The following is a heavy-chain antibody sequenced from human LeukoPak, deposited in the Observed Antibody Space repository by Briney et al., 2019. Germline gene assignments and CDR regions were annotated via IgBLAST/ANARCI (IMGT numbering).Heavy chain of an antibody. V-gene: IGHV3-23*01. CDR3: ASVRGYSSGWYASGFDP. J-gene: IGHJ5*02. CDR1: GFTFSSYA. CDR2: ISGSGGST. Sequence: PGGSLRLSCAASGFTFSSYAMSWVRQAPGKGLEWVSAISGSGGSTYYADSVKGRFTISRDNSKNTLYLQMNSLRAEDTAVYYCASVRGYSSGWYASGFDPWGQGTLVTVSS. D-gene: IGHD6-19*01.